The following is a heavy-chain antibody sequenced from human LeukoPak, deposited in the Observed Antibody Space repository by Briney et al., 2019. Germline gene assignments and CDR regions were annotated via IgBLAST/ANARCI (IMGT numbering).Heavy chain of an antibody. V-gene: IGHV4-59*08. CDR2: IYYSGST. D-gene: IGHD3-9*01. CDR3: ALSRDYDILTGLEY. CDR1: GGSISSYY. Sequence: SETLSLTCTVSGGSISSYYWSWIRQPPGKGLEWVGYIYYSGSTNYNPSLKSRVTISVDTSKNQFSLKLSSVTAADTAVYYCALSRDYDILTGLEYWGQGTLVTVSS. J-gene: IGHJ4*02.